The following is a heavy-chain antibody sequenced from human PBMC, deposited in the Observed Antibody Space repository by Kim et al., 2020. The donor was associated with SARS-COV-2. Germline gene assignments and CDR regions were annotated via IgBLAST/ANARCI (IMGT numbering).Heavy chain of an antibody. CDR3: ATRREKWGGFDV. D-gene: IGHD3-16*01. Sequence: GGSLRLSCAASGFTFSSYGMNWVRQAPGKGLEWVSAISCDGRFAHYAHSVKGRFTISRDNSKNTLYLQMSSLRDEDTAIYYCATRREKWGGFDVWGQGTPVTAS. V-gene: IGHV3-30*03. J-gene: IGHJ6*02. CDR1: GFTFSSYG. CDR2: ISCDGRFA.